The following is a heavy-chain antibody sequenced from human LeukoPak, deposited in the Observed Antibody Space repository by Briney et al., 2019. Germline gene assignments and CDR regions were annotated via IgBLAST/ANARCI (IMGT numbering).Heavy chain of an antibody. J-gene: IGHJ4*02. CDR1: GFTFSSYS. CDR2: ISSSSSYI. CDR3: ARAYYYDSSGYYPFDY. Sequence: GGSLRLSCAASGFTFSSYSMNWVRQAPGKGLEWVASISSSSSYIYYADSVKGRFTISRDNAKNSLYLQMNSLRAEDTAVYYCARAYYYDSSGYYPFDYWGQGTLVTVSS. D-gene: IGHD3-22*01. V-gene: IGHV3-21*01.